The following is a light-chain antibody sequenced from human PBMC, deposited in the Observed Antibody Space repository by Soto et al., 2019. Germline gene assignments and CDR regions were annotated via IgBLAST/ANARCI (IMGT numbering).Light chain of an antibody. CDR1: QSISRF. CDR2: AAS. Sequence: DLQMTQSPSSLSASVGDRVTITCRASQSISRFLNWYQQKPGKAPRLLIYAASSVQSGVPSRFSGTGSGTDFTLTISSLQPEDFATYYCQQSYSILTWTFGQGTKVEI. J-gene: IGKJ1*01. CDR3: QQSYSILTWT. V-gene: IGKV1-39*01.